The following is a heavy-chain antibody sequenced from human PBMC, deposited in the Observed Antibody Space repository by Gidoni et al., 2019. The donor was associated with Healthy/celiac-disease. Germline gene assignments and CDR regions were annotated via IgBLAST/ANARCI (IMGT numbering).Heavy chain of an antibody. CDR1: GFTFSSYS. Sequence: EVQLVESGGGLVQPGGSLRLSCAASGFTFSSYSMNWVRQAPGKGLEWVSYISSSSSTIYYADSVKGRFTISRDNAKNSLYLQMNSLRAEDTAVYYCARDYIMITFGGVIDHNWFDPWGQGTLVTVSS. V-gene: IGHV3-48*01. CDR2: ISSSSSTI. CDR3: ARDYIMITFGGVIDHNWFDP. J-gene: IGHJ5*02. D-gene: IGHD3-16*02.